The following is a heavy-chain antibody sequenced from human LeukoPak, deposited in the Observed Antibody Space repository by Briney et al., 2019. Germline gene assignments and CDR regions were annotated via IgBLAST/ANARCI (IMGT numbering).Heavy chain of an antibody. J-gene: IGHJ4*02. CDR3: ARVDSSGWTTYYFDY. V-gene: IGHV4-34*01. CDR1: GGSFSGYY. Sequence: SETLSLTCAVYGGSFSGYYWSWIRQPPGKGLEWIGEINHSGSTNYNPSLKSRVTISVDTSKNQFSLKLSSVTAADTAVYYCARVDSSGWTTYYFDYWGQGTLVTVSS. D-gene: IGHD6-19*01. CDR2: INHSGST.